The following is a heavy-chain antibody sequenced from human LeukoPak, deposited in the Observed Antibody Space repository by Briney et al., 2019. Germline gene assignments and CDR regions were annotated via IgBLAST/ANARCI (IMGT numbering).Heavy chain of an antibody. CDR1: GFTFSSDS. Sequence: GGSLRLSCAASGFTFSSDSMNWVRQAPGKGREWVSSVSSSSSYIYYADSVKGRFTISRDNAKNSLYLQMNSLRAEDTAVYYCARGMGDYVYYYYGMDVWGKGTTVTVSS. D-gene: IGHD4-17*01. J-gene: IGHJ6*04. V-gene: IGHV3-21*01. CDR2: VSSSSSYI. CDR3: ARGMGDYVYYYYGMDV.